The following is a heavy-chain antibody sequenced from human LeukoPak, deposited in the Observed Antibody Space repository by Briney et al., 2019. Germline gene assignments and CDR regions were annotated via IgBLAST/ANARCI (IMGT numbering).Heavy chain of an antibody. J-gene: IGHJ5*02. D-gene: IGHD4-23*01. CDR2: ISGTGGFTTST. V-gene: IGHV3-23*01. CDR3: VKDRRYAGHSALSWFDP. Sequence: GGSLRLSCAASGFTFSNYAMTWVRQAPGKGLEWVSTISGTGGFTTSTYYADSVKGRFTISRDNSDNKLYLQMDGLRADDMAVYYCVKDRRYAGHSALSWFDPWGQGTLVTVSP. CDR1: GFTFSNYA.